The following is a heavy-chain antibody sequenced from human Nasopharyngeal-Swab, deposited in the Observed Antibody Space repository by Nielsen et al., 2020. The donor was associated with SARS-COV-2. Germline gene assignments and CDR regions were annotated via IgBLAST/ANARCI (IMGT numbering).Heavy chain of an antibody. Sequence: ASVKVSCKASGYTFTGYNIHWVRQAPGQGLEWMGWINPNSGGTNYAQKFQGRVTMTRDTSISTAYMELSSLRSDDTAVYYCARDGGEGDAVVPPGIGPIYGMDVWGQGTTVTVSS. CDR2: INPNSGGT. CDR1: GYTFTGYN. CDR3: ARDGGEGDAVVPPGIGPIYGMDV. V-gene: IGHV1-2*02. D-gene: IGHD6-19*01. J-gene: IGHJ6*02.